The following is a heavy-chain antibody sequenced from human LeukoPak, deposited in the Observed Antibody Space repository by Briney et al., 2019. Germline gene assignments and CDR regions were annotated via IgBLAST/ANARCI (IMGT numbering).Heavy chain of an antibody. CDR1: GGSIRRYY. V-gene: IGHV4-59*01. CDR3: ARTNYMGYFDY. J-gene: IGHJ4*02. CDR2: IYYSGST. Sequence: SETLSLTCTVSGGSIRRYYWSWIRQPPGKGLEWIGYIYYSGSTNYNPSLKSRVTISVDTSKNQFSLKLSSVTAADTAVYYCARTNYMGYFDYWGQGTLVTVSS. D-gene: IGHD1-7*01.